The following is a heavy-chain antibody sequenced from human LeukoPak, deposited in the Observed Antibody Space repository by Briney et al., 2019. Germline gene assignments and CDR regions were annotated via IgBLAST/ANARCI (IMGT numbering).Heavy chain of an antibody. CDR2: ISSSSSYI. J-gene: IGHJ4*02. Sequence: PGGSLRLSCAASGFTFSSYSMNWVRQAPGKGLEWVSSISSSSSYIYHADSVKGRFTISRDNAKNSLYLQMNSLRAEDTAVYYCASSSLVGATTHFDYWGQGTLVTVSS. D-gene: IGHD1-26*01. V-gene: IGHV3-21*01. CDR1: GFTFSSYS. CDR3: ASSSLVGATTHFDY.